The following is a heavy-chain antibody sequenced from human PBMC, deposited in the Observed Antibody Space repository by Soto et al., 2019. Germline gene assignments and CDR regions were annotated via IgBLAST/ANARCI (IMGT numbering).Heavy chain of an antibody. D-gene: IGHD3-22*01. CDR1: GGTFSSYA. CDR2: IIPIFVTA. V-gene: IGHV1-69*12. CDR3: ARDRGPSSGYYPYWFDP. J-gene: IGHJ5*02. Sequence: QVQLVQSGAEVKKPGSSVKVSCKASGGTFSSYAITWVRQAPGQGLEWRGGIIPIFVTANYAQKLQARVTITADESTSTAYMELSSLRSEDTAVYYCARDRGPSSGYYPYWFDPWGQGPLVTVSS.